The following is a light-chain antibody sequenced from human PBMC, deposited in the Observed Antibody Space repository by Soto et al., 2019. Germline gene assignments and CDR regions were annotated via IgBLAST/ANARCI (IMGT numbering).Light chain of an antibody. CDR2: AAS. CDR1: ENINTW. V-gene: IGKV1-5*01. J-gene: IGKJ2*01. CDR3: QQYNNWYA. Sequence: DIQMTQSPSTLSASVGDRVTITCRASENINTWLAWYQQKPGKAPKLLIYAASSLEGGVPPRFSGSGSGTEFTLTISSLHPDDFANYYCQQYNNWYAFGQGTNLEIK.